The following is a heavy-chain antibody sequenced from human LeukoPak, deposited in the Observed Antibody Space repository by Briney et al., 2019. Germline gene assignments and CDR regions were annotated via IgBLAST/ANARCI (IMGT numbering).Heavy chain of an antibody. Sequence: SETLSLTCTISGGSISSYFWSWIRQPPGKGLEWIGYIYYTGSTNYNPSLKSRVIISLDTSKNQFSLKLSSVTAADTAVYYCARTLSRWDPSDYWGQGTLVTVSS. CDR2: IYYTGST. V-gene: IGHV4-59*01. J-gene: IGHJ4*02. CDR3: ARTLSRWDPSDY. CDR1: GGSISSYF. D-gene: IGHD1-26*01.